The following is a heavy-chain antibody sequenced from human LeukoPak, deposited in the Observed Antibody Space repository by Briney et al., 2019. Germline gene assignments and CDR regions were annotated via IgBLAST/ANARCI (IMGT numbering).Heavy chain of an antibody. CDR3: ARDRGLWD. CDR2: IYSGGST. Sequence: GGSLRLSCAASGFTFSSSGMSWVRQAPGKGLEWVSVIYSGGSTYYADSVKGRFTISRDNSKNTLYLQMNSLRAEDAAVYYCARDRGLWDWGQGTLVTVSS. CDR1: GFTFSSSG. V-gene: IGHV3-53*01. D-gene: IGHD5-18*01. J-gene: IGHJ4*02.